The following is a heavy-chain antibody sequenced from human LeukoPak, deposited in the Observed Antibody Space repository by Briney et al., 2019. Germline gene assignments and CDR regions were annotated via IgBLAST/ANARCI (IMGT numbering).Heavy chain of an antibody. CDR1: GGSISSGGYY. D-gene: IGHD2-15*01. CDR3: ARGVVVVGGWFDP. CDR2: IYYSGST. V-gene: IGHV4-31*03. J-gene: IGHJ5*02. Sequence: PSETLSLTCTVSGGSISSGGYYWSWIRQHPGKGLEWIGYIYYSGSTYYNPSLKSRVTISVDTSKNQFSLKLSSVTAADTAVYYCARGVVVVGGWFDPWGQGTLVTVSS.